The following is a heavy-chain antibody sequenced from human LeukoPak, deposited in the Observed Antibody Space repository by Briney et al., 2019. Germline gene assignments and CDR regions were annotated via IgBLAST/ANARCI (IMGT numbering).Heavy chain of an antibody. CDR1: GFTFDDYA. CDR2: ISGAGSNT. CDR3: AKAEGTGTTGTNPYYFDY. V-gene: IGHV3-43*02. J-gene: IGHJ4*02. Sequence: GGSLRLSCAASGFTFDDYAMHWVRQAPGKGLEWVSLISGAGSNTYYADSVKGRFTISRDNSKSSLYLQMNSLRTEDTALYYCAKAEGTGTTGTNPYYFDYWGQGTLVTVSS. D-gene: IGHD1-1*01.